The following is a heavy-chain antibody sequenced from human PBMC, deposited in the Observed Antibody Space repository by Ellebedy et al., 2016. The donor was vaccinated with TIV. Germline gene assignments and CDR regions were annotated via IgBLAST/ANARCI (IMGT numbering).Heavy chain of an antibody. D-gene: IGHD4-17*01. V-gene: IGHV3-7*01. CDR2: IRQDGDEI. Sequence: GESLKISCAASGFNFRSYWMTWVRQAPGKGLEWVAKIRQDGDEIYYVESVKGRFTISRDNAKNSLVLQMNSLRVEDTAVYYCARRASYGDYAVQVNPWFDPWGQGTLVTVSS. CDR3: ARRASYGDYAVQVNPWFDP. CDR1: GFNFRSYW. J-gene: IGHJ5*02.